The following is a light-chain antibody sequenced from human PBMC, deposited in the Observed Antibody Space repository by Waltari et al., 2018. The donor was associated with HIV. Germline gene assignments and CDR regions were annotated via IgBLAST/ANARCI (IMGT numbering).Light chain of an antibody. Sequence: QSALTQPASVSGSPGQSITISCTGTSSDVGGYNSVSWYQQHPGKAPKLMIYEVTNRPSGVSNRFSGSNSCHPASLTISGLQVEDEADYYCSSYTSSSLEIFGGGTKLTVL. CDR1: SSDVGGYNS. V-gene: IGLV2-14*03. CDR3: SSYTSSSLEI. CDR2: EVT. J-gene: IGLJ2*01.